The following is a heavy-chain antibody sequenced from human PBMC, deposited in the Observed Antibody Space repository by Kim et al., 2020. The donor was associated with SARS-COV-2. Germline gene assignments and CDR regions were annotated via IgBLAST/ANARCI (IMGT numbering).Heavy chain of an antibody. D-gene: IGHD6-19*01. Sequence: SETLSLTCAVYGGSFSGYYWSWIRQPPGKGLEWIGEINDSGSTNYNPSLKSRVTISVDTSKNQFSLKLSSVTAADTAVYYCARGKGGYVGIAVAGRYYYYGMDVWGQGTTVTISS. CDR2: INDSGST. V-gene: IGHV4-34*01. J-gene: IGHJ6*02. CDR3: ARGKGGYVGIAVAGRYYYYGMDV. CDR1: GGSFSGYY.